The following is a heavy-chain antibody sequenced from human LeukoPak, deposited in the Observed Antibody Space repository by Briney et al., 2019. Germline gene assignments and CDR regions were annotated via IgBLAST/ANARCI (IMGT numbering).Heavy chain of an antibody. J-gene: IGHJ3*02. CDR3: ASSMIVTQDGALDI. D-gene: IGHD3-22*01. V-gene: IGHV4-30-4*01. CDR1: GGSISSGDYY. CDR2: IYYSGST. Sequence: PSQTLSLTCTVSGGSISSGDYYWSWIRQPPGKGLEWIGYIYYSGSTYYNPSLKSRVTISVDTSKNQFSLKLSSVTAADTAVYYCASSMIVTQDGALDIWGQGTMVTVSS.